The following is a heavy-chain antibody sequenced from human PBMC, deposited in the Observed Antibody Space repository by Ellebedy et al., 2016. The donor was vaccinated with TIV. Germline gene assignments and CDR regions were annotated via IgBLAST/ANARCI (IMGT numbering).Heavy chain of an antibody. CDR2: INHSGST. D-gene: IGHD5-18*01. CDR3: ARGPRGYSYVNYYYYGMDV. J-gene: IGHJ6*02. V-gene: IGHV4-34*01. Sequence: SETLSLXXAVYGGSFSGYYWSWIRQHPGKGLEWIGEINHSGSTNYNPSLKSRVTISVDTSKNQFSLKLSSVTAADTAVYYCARGPRGYSYVNYYYYGMDVWGQGTTVTVSS. CDR1: GGSFSGYY.